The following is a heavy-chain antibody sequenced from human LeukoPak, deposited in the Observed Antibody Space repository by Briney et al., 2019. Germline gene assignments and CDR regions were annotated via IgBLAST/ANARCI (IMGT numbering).Heavy chain of an antibody. J-gene: IGHJ4*02. CDR3: ASGKGESYDYVWGSYRFDY. CDR2: IYSGGST. Sequence: GRSLRLSCTASGFTFGDYAMSWVRQAPGKGLEWVSVIYSGGSTYYADSVKGRFTISRDNSKNTLYLQMNSLRAEDTAVYYCASGKGESYDYVWGSYRFDYWGQGTLVTVSS. D-gene: IGHD3-16*02. V-gene: IGHV3-53*01. CDR1: GFTFGDYA.